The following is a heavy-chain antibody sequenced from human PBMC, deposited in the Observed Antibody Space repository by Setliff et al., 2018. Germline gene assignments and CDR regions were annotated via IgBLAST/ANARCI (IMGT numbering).Heavy chain of an antibody. CDR1: GESFYTYS. V-gene: IGHV4-34*01. D-gene: IGHD4-17*01. CDR3: TRGNGDSKFDF. J-gene: IGHJ4*02. Sequence: SETLSLTCAVYGESFYTYSWTWIRQTPGKGLEWIGEVNHSASTYHSPSLKNRVTISVDTSKSQFSLRLTSATAADSGLYYCTRGNGDSKFDFWSQGTLVTVSS. CDR2: VNHSAST.